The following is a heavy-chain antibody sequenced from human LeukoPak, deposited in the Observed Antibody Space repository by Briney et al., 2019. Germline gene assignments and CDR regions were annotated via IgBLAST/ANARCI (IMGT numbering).Heavy chain of an antibody. J-gene: IGHJ4*02. D-gene: IGHD2-15*01. CDR1: GYTFTGYY. CDR3: ARGQAYCSGGSCHQFDY. CDR2: INPNSGGT. V-gene: IGHV1-2*04. Sequence: GASVKVSCKACGYTFTGYYMHWVRQAPGPGLEWMGWINPNSGGTNYAQKFQGWVTMTRDTSISTAYMELSRLRSDDTAVYYCARGQAYCSGGSCHQFDYWGQGTLVTVSS.